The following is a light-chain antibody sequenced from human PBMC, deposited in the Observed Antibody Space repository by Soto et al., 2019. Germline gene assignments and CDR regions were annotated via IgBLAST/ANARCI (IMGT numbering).Light chain of an antibody. V-gene: IGKV3-11*01. CDR1: QSVSSY. Sequence: IVLTHSPATLSLSPWERATLSCRASQSVSSYLAWYQQKPGQAPRLLIYDASNRATGIPARFSGSGSGTDFTLTISSLEPEDFAVYYCQQRSNWPINFGQGTRLEIK. CDR2: DAS. J-gene: IGKJ5*01. CDR3: QQRSNWPIN.